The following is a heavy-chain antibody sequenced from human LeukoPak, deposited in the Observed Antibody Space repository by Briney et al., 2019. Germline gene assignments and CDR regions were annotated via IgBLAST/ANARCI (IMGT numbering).Heavy chain of an antibody. CDR2: IQDDGVEK. CDR1: GFNFNINW. Sequence: PGGSLRLSCAASGFNFNINWMTWVRQAPGKGLEWVANIQDDGVEKNYVESVKGRFIISRDNAKDSLFLQMSSLRDEDTALYYCARGYAAIPDWGQGTLVTVSS. J-gene: IGHJ4*02. CDR3: ARGYAAIPD. V-gene: IGHV3-7*01. D-gene: IGHD2-15*01.